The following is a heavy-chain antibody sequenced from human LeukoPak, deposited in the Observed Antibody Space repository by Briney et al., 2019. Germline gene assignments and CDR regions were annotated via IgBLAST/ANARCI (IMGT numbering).Heavy chain of an antibody. V-gene: IGHV3-23*01. CDR2: ISGSGGST. Sequence: HPGGSLRLSCAASGFTFSSYAMSWVRQAPGKGLEWVSAISGSGGSTYYADSVKGQFTISRDNSKNTLYMQMNSLRAEDAAVYYCARNLDYYYMDVWGKGTTVTVSS. CDR1: GFTFSSYA. CDR3: ARNLDYYYMDV. J-gene: IGHJ6*03.